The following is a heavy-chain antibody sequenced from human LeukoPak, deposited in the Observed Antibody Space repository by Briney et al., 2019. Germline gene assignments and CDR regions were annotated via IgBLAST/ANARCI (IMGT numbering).Heavy chain of an antibody. Sequence: ASVKVSCKASGYTFTGYYMHWVRQAPGQGLEWMGWINPNSGGTNYAQKFQGWVTMIRDTSISTAYMELSRLRSDDTAVYYCAREGDTHYDFWSGPFDPWGQGTLVTVSS. V-gene: IGHV1-2*04. CDR3: AREGDTHYDFWSGPFDP. D-gene: IGHD3-3*01. J-gene: IGHJ5*02. CDR2: INPNSGGT. CDR1: GYTFTGYY.